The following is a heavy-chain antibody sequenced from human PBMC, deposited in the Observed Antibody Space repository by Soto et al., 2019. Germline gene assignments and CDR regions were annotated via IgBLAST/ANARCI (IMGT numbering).Heavy chain of an antibody. V-gene: IGHV4-31*03. Sequence: QVQLQESGPGLVKPSQTLSLTCSVSGGSINSGGYYWSWIRQHPGKGLEWIGYIYYSGSTYYNPSLTSRVTISVDTSKNQFSLRLSSVTAADTAVYYCARPSSGYSSGAFDIWGQGTMVTVSS. CDR2: IYYSGST. CDR3: ARPSSGYSSGAFDI. J-gene: IGHJ3*02. CDR1: GGSINSGGYY. D-gene: IGHD3-22*01.